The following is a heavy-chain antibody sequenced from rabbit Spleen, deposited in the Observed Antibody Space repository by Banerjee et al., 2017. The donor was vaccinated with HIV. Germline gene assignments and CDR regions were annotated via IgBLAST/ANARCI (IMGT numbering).Heavy chain of an antibody. V-gene: IGHV1S45*01. CDR1: GFSFGDRDV. D-gene: IGHD1-1*01. J-gene: IGHJ6*01. CDR2: IEADGSGFT. CDR3: ARDTSSSFSSYGMDL. Sequence: QEQLVESGGGLVQPTGSLTLTCKASGFSFGDRDVMCWVRQAPGKGLEWIACIEADGSGFTYFATWAKGRFTCSKTSSTTVTLQMTRLTAADTATYFCARDTSSSFSSYGMDLWGPGTLVTVS.